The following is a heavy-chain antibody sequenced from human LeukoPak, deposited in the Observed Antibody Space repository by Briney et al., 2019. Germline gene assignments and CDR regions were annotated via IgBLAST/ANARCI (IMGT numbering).Heavy chain of an antibody. D-gene: IGHD1-26*01. CDR1: GFTFSSYA. Sequence: QTGGSLRLSCAASGFTFSSYAMSWVRQAPGKGLEWVSAISGSGGSTYYADSVKGRFTIPRDNSKNTLYLQMNSLRAEDTAVYYCAKGSYSGSYLHFDYWGQGTLVTVSS. CDR3: AKGSYSGSYLHFDY. CDR2: ISGSGGST. J-gene: IGHJ4*02. V-gene: IGHV3-23*01.